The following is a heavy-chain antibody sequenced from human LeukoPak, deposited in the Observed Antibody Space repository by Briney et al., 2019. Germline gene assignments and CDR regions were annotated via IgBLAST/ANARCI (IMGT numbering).Heavy chain of an antibody. Sequence: PGGSLRLSCAASGFTFTSHGMHWVRQAPGKGLEWVSSISSSSSYIYYADSVKGRFTISRDNAKNSLYLQMNSLRAEDTAVYYCARGAIYQLLHSGDAFDIWGQGTMVTVSS. J-gene: IGHJ3*02. CDR1: GFTFTSHG. V-gene: IGHV3-21*01. CDR2: ISSSSSYI. D-gene: IGHD2-2*01. CDR3: ARGAIYQLLHSGDAFDI.